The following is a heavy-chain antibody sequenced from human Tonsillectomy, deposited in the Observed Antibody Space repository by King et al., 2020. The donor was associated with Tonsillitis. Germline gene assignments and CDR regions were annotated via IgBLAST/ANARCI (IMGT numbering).Heavy chain of an antibody. CDR1: GFTFSSYG. D-gene: IGHD3-16*01. V-gene: IGHV3-30*02. J-gene: IGHJ4*02. CDR3: AKGPRGSDLTLIDY. CDR2: IRYDGSNK. Sequence: VQLVESGGGVVQPGGSLRLSCAASGFTFSSYGMHWVRQAPGKGLEWVAFIRYDGSNKYYADSVKGRFTISRDNSKNTLYLQMNSLRAEDTAVYYCAKGPRGSDLTLIDYWGQGTLVTVPS.